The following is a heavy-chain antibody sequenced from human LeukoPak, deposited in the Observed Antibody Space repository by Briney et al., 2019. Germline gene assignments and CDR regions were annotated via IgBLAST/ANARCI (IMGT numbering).Heavy chain of an antibody. CDR1: GYTFTGYY. V-gene: IGHV1-2*02. CDR3: ARDNGDGGNGDY. CDR2: INPNSGGT. D-gene: IGHD4-23*01. J-gene: IGHJ4*02. Sequence: VASVKVSCKASGYTFTGYYMHWVRQAPGQGLEWMGWINPNSGGTNYAQKFQGRVTMTRDTSISTAYMELSRLRSDDTAVYYCARDNGDGGNGDYWGQGTLVTVSS.